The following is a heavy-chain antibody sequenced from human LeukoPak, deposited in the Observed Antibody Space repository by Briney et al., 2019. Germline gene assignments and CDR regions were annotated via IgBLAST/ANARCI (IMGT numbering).Heavy chain of an antibody. J-gene: IGHJ3*02. CDR1: GFTFSSYG. CDR3: AKEKMGRGYSYGDHDAFDI. V-gene: IGHV3-30*02. Sequence: GGSLRLSCAASGFTFSSYGMHWVRQAPGKGLEWVAFIRYDGSNKYYADSVKGRFTISRDNSKNTLYLQMNSLRAEDTAVYYCAKEKMGRGYSYGDHDAFDIWGQGTMVTVSS. CDR2: IRYDGSNK. D-gene: IGHD5-18*01.